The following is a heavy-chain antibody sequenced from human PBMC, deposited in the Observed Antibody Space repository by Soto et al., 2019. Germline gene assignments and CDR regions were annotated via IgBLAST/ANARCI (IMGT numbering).Heavy chain of an antibody. D-gene: IGHD3-22*01. Sequence: GGSLRLSCAASGFTFSSYAMSWVRQAPGKGLEWVSAISGSGGSTYYADSVKGRFTISRDNSKNTLYLQMNSLRAEDTAVDYCAKDDPPYSYDSSGYNFWGQGTLVTVSS. V-gene: IGHV3-23*01. CDR1: GFTFSSYA. CDR2: ISGSGGST. J-gene: IGHJ4*02. CDR3: AKDDPPYSYDSSGYNF.